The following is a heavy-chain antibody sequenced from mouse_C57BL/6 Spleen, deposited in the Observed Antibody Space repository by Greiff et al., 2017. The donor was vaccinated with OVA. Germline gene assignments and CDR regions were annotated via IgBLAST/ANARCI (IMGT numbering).Heavy chain of an antibody. CDR2: IDPSDSYT. J-gene: IGHJ2*01. V-gene: IGHV1-59*01. CDR3: ARAGRRLDY. D-gene: IGHD3-3*01. CDR1: GYTFTSYW. Sequence: VQLQQSGAELVRPGTSVKLSCKASGYTFTSYWMHWVKQRPGQGLEWIGVIDPSDSYTNYNQKFKGKATLTVDTSSSTAYMQLSSLTSEDSAVYYCARAGRRLDYWGQGTTLTVSS.